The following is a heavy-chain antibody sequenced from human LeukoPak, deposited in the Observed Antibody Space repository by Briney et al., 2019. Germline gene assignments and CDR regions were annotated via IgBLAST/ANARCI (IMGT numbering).Heavy chain of an antibody. D-gene: IGHD4-11*01. J-gene: IGHJ4*02. CDR2: MNPNSGNT. Sequence: ASVKVSCKASGYTLTSYDINWVRQAPGQGLERMRWMNPNSGNTGYAQKFQGRVTITRNTSISTAYMELSSLRSEDTAVYYCARGDDYSNYLALDWGQGTLVTVSS. CDR1: GYTLTSYD. V-gene: IGHV1-8*03. CDR3: ARGDDYSNYLALD.